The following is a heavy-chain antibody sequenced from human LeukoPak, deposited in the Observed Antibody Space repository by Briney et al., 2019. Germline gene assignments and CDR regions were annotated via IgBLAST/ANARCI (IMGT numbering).Heavy chain of an antibody. Sequence: PSETLSLTCTVSGGSISSSSYYWDWIRQPPGKGLEWIGSIYYSGSTYYNPSLKSRVTISVDTSNNQFSLKLSSVTAADTAVYYCVRRKGNYYDSSGYSRTANWFDPWGQGTLVTVSS. J-gene: IGHJ5*02. D-gene: IGHD3-22*01. CDR2: IYYSGST. CDR3: VRRKGNYYDSSGYSRTANWFDP. V-gene: IGHV4-39*01. CDR1: GGSISSSSYY.